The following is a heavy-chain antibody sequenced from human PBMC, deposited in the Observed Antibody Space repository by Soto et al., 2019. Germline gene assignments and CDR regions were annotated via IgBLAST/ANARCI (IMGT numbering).Heavy chain of an antibody. J-gene: IGHJ6*02. V-gene: IGHV4-59*01. CDR2: IYYTGST. Sequence: PSETLSLTCTVSGDSINSYYWSWIRQTPGKGLEWIGYIYYTGSTSYNPSLKSRVTISVDTSKNQFSLKLSSVTAADTAVYYCARDLWGYCGTDCYPLDVWGQGTTVTVSS. CDR3: ARDLWGYCGTDCYPLDV. CDR1: GDSINSYY. D-gene: IGHD2-21*02.